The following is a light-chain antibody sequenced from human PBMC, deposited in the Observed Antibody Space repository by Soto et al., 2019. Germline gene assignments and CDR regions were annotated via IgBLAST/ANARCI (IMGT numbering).Light chain of an antibody. Sequence: QSVLTQPPSASGSPGQSVTISCTGTSSDVGGYNYVSWYQQHPGKAPKLMIYEVSKRPSGVPDRFSGSKSGNTASLTVSWLQAEDEADYYCSSYAGYNRGVFGGGTKVTVL. CDR3: SSYAGYNRGV. CDR2: EVS. V-gene: IGLV2-8*01. CDR1: SSDVGGYNY. J-gene: IGLJ2*01.